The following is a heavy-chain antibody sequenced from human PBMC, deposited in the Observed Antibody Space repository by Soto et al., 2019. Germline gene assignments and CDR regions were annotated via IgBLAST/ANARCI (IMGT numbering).Heavy chain of an antibody. CDR2: MYSGCGT. Sequence: EVQLVESGGGLVQPGGSLRLSCVASGFTVSNNYMTWVRQAPGKGLERVSNMYSGCGTYYTDSVKGRFTISRDSSTNTLYLQMDNVRAEDTAVYDCARDPGVNWAWGKGTTVTVSS. CDR3: ARDPGVNWA. J-gene: IGHJ6*04. CDR1: GFTVSNNY. D-gene: IGHD2-8*01. V-gene: IGHV3-66*01.